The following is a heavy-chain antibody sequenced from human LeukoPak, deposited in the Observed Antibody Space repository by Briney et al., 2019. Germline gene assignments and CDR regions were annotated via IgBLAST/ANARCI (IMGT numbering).Heavy chain of an antibody. Sequence: ASVKVSCKASGYTFTGYYMHWVRQAPGQGLEWMGWINPNSGGTNYAQKFQGRVTMTRDTSISTAYMELSRLRSGDTAAYYCARVPYDILTGYFVGADYWGQGTLVTVSS. CDR1: GYTFTGYY. CDR2: INPNSGGT. D-gene: IGHD3-9*01. CDR3: ARVPYDILTGYFVGADY. V-gene: IGHV1-2*02. J-gene: IGHJ4*02.